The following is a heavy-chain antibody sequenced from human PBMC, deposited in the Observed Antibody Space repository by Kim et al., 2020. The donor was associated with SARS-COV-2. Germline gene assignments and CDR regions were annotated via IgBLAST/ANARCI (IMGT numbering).Heavy chain of an antibody. CDR2: IWYDGSNK. CDR3: ARGALVGAPYFDY. V-gene: IGHV3-33*01. Sequence: GGSLRLSCAASGFTFSSYGMHWVRQAPGKGLEWVAVIWYDGSNKYYADSVKGRFTISRDNSKNTLYLQMNSLRAEDTAVYYCARGALVGAPYFDYWGQGTLVTVSS. CDR1: GFTFSSYG. D-gene: IGHD1-26*01. J-gene: IGHJ4*02.